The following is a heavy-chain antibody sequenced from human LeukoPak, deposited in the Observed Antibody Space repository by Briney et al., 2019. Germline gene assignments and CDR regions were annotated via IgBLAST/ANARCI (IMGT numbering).Heavy chain of an antibody. J-gene: IGHJ4*02. CDR3: AGSPRYIDPFDY. V-gene: IGHV4-4*07. D-gene: IGHD1-14*01. Sequence: SETLSLTCTVSGGSMSSYYWSWIRQPAGKGLEWIGRIYTSGSTNYNPSLKSRVTISVDTSKNQFSLKLSSVTAADTAVYYCAGSPRYIDPFDYWGQGTLVTVSS. CDR1: GGSMSSYY. CDR2: IYTSGST.